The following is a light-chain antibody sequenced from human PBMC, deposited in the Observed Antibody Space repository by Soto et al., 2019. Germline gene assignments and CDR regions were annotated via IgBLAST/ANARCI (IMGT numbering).Light chain of an antibody. CDR2: QDN. CDR1: KLGEKY. J-gene: IGLJ3*02. CDR3: QAWVSNTAE. V-gene: IGLV3-1*01. Sequence: SYELTQSPSVSVSPGQTASITCSGDKLGEKYACWYQQKPGQSPVVVIYQDNRRPSGIPERFSGSNSGNTATLTISGTQAMDEADYYCQAWVSNTAEFGGGTKLTVL.